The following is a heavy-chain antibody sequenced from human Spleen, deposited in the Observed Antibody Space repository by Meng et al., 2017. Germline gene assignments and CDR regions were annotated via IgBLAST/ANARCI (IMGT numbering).Heavy chain of an antibody. D-gene: IGHD4-11*01. V-gene: IGHV4-34*01. CDR1: GGFFSGYY. J-gene: IGHJ4*02. CDR3: ARGPTTMAHDFNY. Sequence: QVQLQQWGAGLLRTSETLSLTCAVYGGFFSGYYWSWIRQPPGKGLEWIGDINHSGSTNYNPSLESRATISVDTSQNNLSLKLSSVTAADSAVYYCARGPTTMAHDFNYWGQGTLVTVSS. CDR2: INHSGST.